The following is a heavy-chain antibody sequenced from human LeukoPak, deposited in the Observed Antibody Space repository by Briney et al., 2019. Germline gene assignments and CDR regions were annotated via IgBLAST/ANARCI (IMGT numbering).Heavy chain of an antibody. V-gene: IGHV1-2*02. CDR1: GYTFTGYY. CDR2: INPNSGGT. CDR3: AIYCSSTSCYRSSHIDY. Sequence: ASVKVSCKASGYTFTGYYMHWVRQAPGQGLEWMGWINPNSGGTNYAQKFQGRVTMTRDTSISTAYMELSSLRSEDTAVYYCAIYCSSTSCYRSSHIDYWGQGTLVTVSS. D-gene: IGHD2-2*01. J-gene: IGHJ4*02.